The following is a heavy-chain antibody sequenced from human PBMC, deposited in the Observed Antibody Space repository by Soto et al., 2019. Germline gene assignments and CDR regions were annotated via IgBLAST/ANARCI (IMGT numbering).Heavy chain of an antibody. CDR1: GYTISTYG. CDR3: VSYLGEGHFNAMDV. V-gene: IGHV1-18*04. Sequence: ASVKVSCKASGYTISTYGITWVRQAPGQGLEWMGRISPYNSEINYARKAQGRVTISSDTSTTAYMELRSLKLDDTAVYYCVSYLGEGHFNAMDVWAQGTTVTVSS. CDR2: ISPYNSEI. D-gene: IGHD2-21*01. J-gene: IGHJ6*02.